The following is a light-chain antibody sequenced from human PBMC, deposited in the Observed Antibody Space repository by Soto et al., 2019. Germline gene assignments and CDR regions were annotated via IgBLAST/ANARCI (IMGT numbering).Light chain of an antibody. V-gene: IGKV1-5*03. CDR3: KQYTTYRFS. J-gene: IGKJ1*01. CDR1: QSISSW. Sequence: DIHMAQSPSTLSASVGDRVTITCRASQSISSWLAWYQQKPGKAPPLLIYKESSLESGVPSRFRGSGSGNELTLTISTLHPDDFATYYRKQYTTYRFSFRQWTKV. CDR2: KES.